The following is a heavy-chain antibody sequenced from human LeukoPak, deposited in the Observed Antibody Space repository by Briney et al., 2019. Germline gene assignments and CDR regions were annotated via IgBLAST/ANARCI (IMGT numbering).Heavy chain of an antibody. Sequence: SETLSLTCTVSGGSISAYYWSWIRQPAGKGLEWIGRSYTSGSTNYNPSLKSRVTMSLDTSKNQFSLKLSSVTAADTAVYYCARGIYCSSTTCYYYYYYMDVWGKGTTVTVSS. CDR2: SYTSGST. CDR3: ARGIYCSSTTCYYYYYYMDV. CDR1: GGSISAYY. V-gene: IGHV4-4*07. J-gene: IGHJ6*03. D-gene: IGHD2-2*01.